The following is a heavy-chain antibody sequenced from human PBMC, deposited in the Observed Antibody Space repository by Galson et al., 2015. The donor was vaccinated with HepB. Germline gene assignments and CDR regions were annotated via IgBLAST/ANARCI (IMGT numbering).Heavy chain of an antibody. Sequence: SVKVSCKASGYSFTGYYIYWVRQAPGQGLEWMGWISPSTGVTNYAKKFQGRVTITRDTSTGTSYMGLRSLRSDDTAVYYCARGVRIVVATDWWLNPWGQGTLVTVSS. CDR2: ISPSTGVT. CDR3: ARGVRIVVATDWWLNP. D-gene: IGHD3-22*01. V-gene: IGHV1-2*02. J-gene: IGHJ5*02. CDR1: GYSFTGYY.